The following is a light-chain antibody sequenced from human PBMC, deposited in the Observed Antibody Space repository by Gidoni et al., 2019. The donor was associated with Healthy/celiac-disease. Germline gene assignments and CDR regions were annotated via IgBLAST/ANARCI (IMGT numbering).Light chain of an antibody. CDR3: QRYNSVPQT. Sequence: DIQMTQSPSSLSASVGDRVTITCRASQDISNYLAWYQQKPGKVPTLLIYAAATLQAGVPSRFSGSGSWTDFTLTISSLQSEDVATYYCQRYNSVPQTFGQGTKVEIK. CDR1: QDISNY. J-gene: IGKJ1*01. V-gene: IGKV1-27*01. CDR2: AAA.